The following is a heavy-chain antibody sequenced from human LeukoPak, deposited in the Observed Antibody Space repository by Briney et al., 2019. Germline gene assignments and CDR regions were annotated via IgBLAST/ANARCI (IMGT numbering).Heavy chain of an antibody. CDR3: ATTSRTIGY. V-gene: IGHV3-23*01. D-gene: IGHD1-14*01. Sequence: PGGSLRLSCAASGYSFSTYAMSWVRQAPGKGLEGVSTIGGSGGSTFYAESVKGRFTISRDNSKNTLYLQVNSLRVEDAAIYYCATTSRTIGYWGQGTLVTVSS. CDR2: IGGSGGST. CDR1: GYSFSTYA. J-gene: IGHJ4*02.